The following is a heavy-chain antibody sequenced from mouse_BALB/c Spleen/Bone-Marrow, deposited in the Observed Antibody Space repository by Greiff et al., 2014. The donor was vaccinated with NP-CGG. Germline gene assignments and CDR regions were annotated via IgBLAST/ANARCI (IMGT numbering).Heavy chain of an antibody. CDR3: ASYYDYDGRGY. CDR1: GYTFTSYW. V-gene: IGHV1-87*01. Sequence: VHLVESGAELARPGASVKLSCKASGYTFTSYWMQWVKQRPGQGLEWIGAIYPGDGDTRYTQKFKGKATLTADKSSSTAYMQLSSLASEDSAVYYCASYYDYDGRGYWGQGTTLTVSS. D-gene: IGHD2-4*01. CDR2: IYPGDGDT. J-gene: IGHJ2*01.